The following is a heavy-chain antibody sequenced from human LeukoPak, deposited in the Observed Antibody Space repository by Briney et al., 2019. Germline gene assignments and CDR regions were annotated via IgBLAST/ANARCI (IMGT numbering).Heavy chain of an antibody. CDR1: GFTSSSYW. J-gene: IGHJ4*02. CDR3: ARVGGDTGGDY. D-gene: IGHD2-21*02. CDR2: IKQDGSEK. V-gene: IGHV3-7*01. Sequence: GGSLRLSCAASGFTSSSYWMSWVRQAPGKGLEWVANIKQDGSEKYYVDSVKGRFTISRDNAKNSLYLQMNSLRAEDTAVYYCARVGGDTGGDYWGQGTLVTVSS.